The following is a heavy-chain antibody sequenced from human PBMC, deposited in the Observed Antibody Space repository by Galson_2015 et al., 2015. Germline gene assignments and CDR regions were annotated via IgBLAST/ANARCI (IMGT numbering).Heavy chain of an antibody. CDR3: ARDQGYCTTTSCYTAGGYFDY. D-gene: IGHD2-2*02. J-gene: IGHJ4*02. CDR2: INGGNGDT. V-gene: IGHV1-3*01. CDR1: GYTFSTYA. Sequence: SVKVSCKASGYTFSTYAMHWVRQAPGQRLEWMGWINGGNGDTQYSHNFQGRVTITRDTSATTVYMELSSLRSEDTAVYYCARDQGYCTTTSCYTAGGYFDYWGQGALVTVSS.